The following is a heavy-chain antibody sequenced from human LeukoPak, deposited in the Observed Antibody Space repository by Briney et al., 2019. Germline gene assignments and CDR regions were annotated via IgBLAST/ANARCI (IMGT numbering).Heavy chain of an antibody. V-gene: IGHV4-4*07. CDR3: ARVRWSKNYYGMDV. D-gene: IGHD2-15*01. J-gene: IGHJ6*02. CDR2: IYTSGTT. CDR1: GGSINTYY. Sequence: SETLSLTCTVSGGSINTYYWSWIRQPAGKGLEWIGRIYTSGTTNYNPSLKSRVTMSVDTSKNQFSLKLSSVTAADTAVYYCARVRWSKNYYGMDVWGQGTTVTVSS.